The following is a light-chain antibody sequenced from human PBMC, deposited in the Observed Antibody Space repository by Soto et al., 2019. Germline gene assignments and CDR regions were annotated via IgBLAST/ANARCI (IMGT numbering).Light chain of an antibody. CDR3: QQYHNGPST. V-gene: IGKV3-15*01. CDR1: QSVSSN. J-gene: IGKJ5*01. Sequence: EIVMTQSPATLSVSPGESATISCRASQSVSSNLAWHQQKPGQAPRILMYDASTRATGISARFSGSGSGTEFTLTVSSLQSEDFAVYYCQQYHNGPSTFGQGAQLDI. CDR2: DAS.